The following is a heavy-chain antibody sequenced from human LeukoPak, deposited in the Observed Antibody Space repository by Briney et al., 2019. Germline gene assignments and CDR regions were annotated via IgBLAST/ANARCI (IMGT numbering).Heavy chain of an antibody. CDR3: ARETGLYCSGGSCYSLGWFVP. CDR2: IYYSGST. V-gene: IGHV4-59*01. J-gene: IGHJ5*02. D-gene: IGHD2-15*01. CDR1: GGSISSYY. Sequence: SETLSLTCTVSGGSISSYYWSWIRQPPGKGLDWIGYIYYSGSTNYNPSLKSRVTISVDTSKNQFSLKLSSVTAADTAVYYCARETGLYCSGGSCYSLGWFVPWGQGTLVTVSS.